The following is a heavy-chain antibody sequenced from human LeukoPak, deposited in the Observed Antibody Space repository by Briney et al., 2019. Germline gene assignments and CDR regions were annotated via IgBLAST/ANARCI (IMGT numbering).Heavy chain of an antibody. CDR2: INLDGNEV. D-gene: IGHD3-16*01. Sequence: GGSLRLSCAASGFAFSTYWMTWVRQAPGKGLEWVASINLDGNEVHYVDSLKDRFTISRDNAGNSLYLQLNSLRVEDTAVYFCASGRHDFVHWGHGTLVTVSS. CDR1: GFAFSTYW. V-gene: IGHV3-7*01. J-gene: IGHJ4*01. CDR3: ASGRHDFVH.